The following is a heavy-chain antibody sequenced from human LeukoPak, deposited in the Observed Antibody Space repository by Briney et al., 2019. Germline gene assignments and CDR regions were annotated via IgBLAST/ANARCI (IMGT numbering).Heavy chain of an antibody. D-gene: IGHD3-10*01. Sequence: SLRLSSPASAFTFSSYAMSWVRQAPGKGMESVSAISGSGGSTYYADSVKGRFTISRDNSKNTLYLQMNSLSAEDTPVYSSPTDLPPLCFAESPFAYCGQGPLVPVSS. CDR1: AFTFSSYA. CDR3: PTDLPPLCFAESPFAY. V-gene: IGHV3-23*01. J-gene: IGHJ1*01. CDR2: ISGSGGST.